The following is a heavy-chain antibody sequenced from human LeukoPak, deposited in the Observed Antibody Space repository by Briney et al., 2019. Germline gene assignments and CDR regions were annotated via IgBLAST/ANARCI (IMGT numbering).Heavy chain of an antibody. CDR2: IYHSGST. CDR3: ARVGAGAYSPEYYFDY. CDR1: GGSISSGGYS. D-gene: IGHD1-26*01. V-gene: IGHV4-30-2*01. J-gene: IGHJ4*02. Sequence: PSETLSLTCAVSGGSISSGGYSGSWIRQPPGKGLEWIGYIYHSGSTYYNPSLKSRVTISVDRSKNQFFLKLSSVTAADTAVYYCARVGAGAYSPEYYFDYWGQGTLVTVS.